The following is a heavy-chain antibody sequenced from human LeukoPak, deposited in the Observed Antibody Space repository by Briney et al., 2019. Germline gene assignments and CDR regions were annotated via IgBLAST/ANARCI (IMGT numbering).Heavy chain of an antibody. D-gene: IGHD1-26*01. V-gene: IGHV3-73*01. CDR2: IRSKANSYAT. CDR1: GFTFSGSA. J-gene: IGHJ6*02. CDR3: TRHWETPERQNPGLTYYYYGMDV. Sequence: PGGSLRLSCAASGFTFSGSAMHWVRQASEKGLEWVGRIRSKANSYATAYAASVKGRFTISRDDSKNTAYLQMNSLKTEDTAVYYCTRHWETPERQNPGLTYYYYGMDVWGQGTTVTVSS.